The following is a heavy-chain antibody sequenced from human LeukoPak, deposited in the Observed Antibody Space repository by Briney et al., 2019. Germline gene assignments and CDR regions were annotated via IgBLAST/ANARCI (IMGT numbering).Heavy chain of an antibody. Sequence: GGSLRLSCAASGFTFSSDAMSWVRQAPGKGLEWVSAISGSGDSTYYADSVKGRFTISRDNSKNTLYLQMNSLRAEDTAVYYCALTRGYSGYDPSYYYYGMDVWGQGTTVTVSS. CDR1: GFTFSSDA. CDR3: ALTRGYSGYDPSYYYYGMDV. D-gene: IGHD5-12*01. J-gene: IGHJ6*02. V-gene: IGHV3-23*01. CDR2: ISGSGDST.